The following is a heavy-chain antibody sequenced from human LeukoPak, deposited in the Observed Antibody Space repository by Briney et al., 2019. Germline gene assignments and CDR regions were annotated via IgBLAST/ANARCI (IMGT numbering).Heavy chain of an antibody. V-gene: IGHV3-33*06. Sequence: GGSLRLSCAASKFTFSHYGMHWVRQAPGKGLQWVAVIWSDGSNQYYADSVKGRFTISRDNSHNMVYLQMNSLRADDTGVYYCAKDAQRGFDYSNSLEYWGQGALVTVSS. D-gene: IGHD4-11*01. CDR3: AKDAQRGFDYSNSLEY. CDR2: IWSDGSNQ. CDR1: KFTFSHYG. J-gene: IGHJ4*02.